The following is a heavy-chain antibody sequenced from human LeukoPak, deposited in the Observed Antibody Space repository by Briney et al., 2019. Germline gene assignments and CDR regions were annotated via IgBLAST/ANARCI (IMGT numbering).Heavy chain of an antibody. CDR1: GFTFGDYD. V-gene: IGHV3-30*18. D-gene: IGHD2-15*01. CDR3: AKVRVGTAHFDY. CDR2: ISYDGRDT. Sequence: GGSLRLSCGATGFTFGDYDMYWFRQASGKGLEWVALISYDGRDTYYTDSVKGRFTISRDNSKNTLYLQMNSLRPEDTAVYYCAKVRVGTAHFDYWGQGTLVTVSS. J-gene: IGHJ4*02.